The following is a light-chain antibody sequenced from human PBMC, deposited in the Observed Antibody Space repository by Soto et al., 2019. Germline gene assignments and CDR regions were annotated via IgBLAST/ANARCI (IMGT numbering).Light chain of an antibody. CDR2: GNS. CDR3: QSYDSSLSGYV. CDR1: SSNIGEGYD. Sequence: QSVLTQPSSVSGAPGQRVTISCTGSSSNIGEGYDVHWYQQLPGTAPKLLIQGNSNRPSEVPDRFSGSKSGTSASLVITGLQAEDEADYYCQSYDSSLSGYVFGTGTKLTVL. V-gene: IGLV1-40*01. J-gene: IGLJ1*01.